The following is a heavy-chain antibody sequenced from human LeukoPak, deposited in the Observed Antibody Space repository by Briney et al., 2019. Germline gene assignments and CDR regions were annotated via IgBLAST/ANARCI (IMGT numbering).Heavy chain of an antibody. J-gene: IGHJ6*03. CDR1: GYTFTSYD. V-gene: IGHV1-8*01. D-gene: IGHD3-10*01. CDR3: ARTRGNQVNLALNYYYYMDV. Sequence: GASVKVSCKASGYTFTSYDINWVRQATGQGLEWMGWMNPNSGNTGYAQKFQGRVTMTRNTSISTAYMEVSSLRSEDTAVYYCARTRGNQVNLALNYYYYMDVWGKGTTVTISS. CDR2: MNPNSGNT.